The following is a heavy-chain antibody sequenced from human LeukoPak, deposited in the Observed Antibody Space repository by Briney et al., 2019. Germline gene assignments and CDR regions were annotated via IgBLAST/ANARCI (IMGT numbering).Heavy chain of an antibody. CDR1: GYSISSGYY. J-gene: IGHJ4*02. D-gene: IGHD2-21*01. Sequence: PSETLSLTCTVSGYSISSGYYWGWIRQLPGKGLEWIGSIYHSGSTYYNPSLKSRVTISVDTSKNQFSLKLSSVTAADTAVYYCARAIVVVPLPPVFGYWGQGTLVTVSS. V-gene: IGHV4-38-2*02. CDR3: ARAIVVVPLPPVFGY. CDR2: IYHSGST.